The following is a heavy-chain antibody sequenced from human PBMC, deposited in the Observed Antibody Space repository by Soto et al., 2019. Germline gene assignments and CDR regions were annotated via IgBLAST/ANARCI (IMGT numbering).Heavy chain of an antibody. CDR1: GFTFSSYE. V-gene: IGHV3-48*03. CDR2: ISSSGSTI. J-gene: IGHJ6*02. Sequence: PGGSLRLSCAASGFTFSSYEMNWVRQAPGKGLEWVSYISSSGSTIYYADSVKGRFTISRDNAKNSLYLQMNSLRAEDTAVYCCARVGKEVAARPDDGMDVWGQGTTVTVS. D-gene: IGHD6-6*01. CDR3: ARVGKEVAARPDDGMDV.